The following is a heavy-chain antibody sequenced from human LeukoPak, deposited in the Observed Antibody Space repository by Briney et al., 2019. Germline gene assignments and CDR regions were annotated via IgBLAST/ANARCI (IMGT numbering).Heavy chain of an antibody. Sequence: GGSLRLSCSASGFTFNNFAMTWVRQAPGKGLEWVANIKKDGSEKNYVDSVKGRFTISRDNAKTSLYLQMNSLRAEDTAVYYCARSLWPEDYWGQGTLVTVSS. CDR2: IKKDGSEK. J-gene: IGHJ4*02. CDR3: ARSLWPEDY. V-gene: IGHV3-7*01. D-gene: IGHD5-18*01. CDR1: GFTFNNFA.